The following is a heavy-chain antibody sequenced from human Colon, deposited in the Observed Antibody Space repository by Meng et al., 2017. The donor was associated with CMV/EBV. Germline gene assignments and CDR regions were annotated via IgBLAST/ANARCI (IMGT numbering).Heavy chain of an antibody. Sequence: GESLKISCKASGYTFTSYDINWVRQATGQGLEWMGWMNPNSGNTGYAQKFQGRVTMTRNTSISTAYMELSSLRSEDTAVYYCARGYCSSTSCYRSAWFDPWGQGTLVTVSS. CDR2: MNPNSGNT. CDR1: GYTFTSYD. J-gene: IGHJ5*02. V-gene: IGHV1-8*01. CDR3: ARGYCSSTSCYRSAWFDP. D-gene: IGHD2-2*01.